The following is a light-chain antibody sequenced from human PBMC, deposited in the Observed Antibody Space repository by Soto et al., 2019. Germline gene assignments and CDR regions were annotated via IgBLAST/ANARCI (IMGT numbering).Light chain of an antibody. CDR3: QQYDRLPFT. CDR2: DAS. CDR1: LDITNY. Sequence: DIQMTQSPSSLSASVGERVTITCQASLDITNYLNWYQQKPGKAPKLLIYDASNLETGVPSRFSGSGSGTDFTFTISNLQPEDIATYYCQQYDRLPFTFGPGTKVDIK. V-gene: IGKV1-33*01. J-gene: IGKJ3*01.